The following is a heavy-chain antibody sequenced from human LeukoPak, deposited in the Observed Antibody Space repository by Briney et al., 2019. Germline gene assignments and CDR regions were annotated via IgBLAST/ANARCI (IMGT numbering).Heavy chain of an antibody. D-gene: IGHD6-19*01. Sequence: SGGSLRLSCVASGYIFSSYSMNWVRQAPGKGLKWVSYISRSSSIIYYADSVKGRFTISRDNAKNSLYLQMNSLRAEDTAVYYCVRDRPSSGWSYYFDYWGQGTLVTVSS. CDR2: ISRSSSII. V-gene: IGHV3-48*04. J-gene: IGHJ4*02. CDR1: GYIFSSYS. CDR3: VRDRPSSGWSYYFDY.